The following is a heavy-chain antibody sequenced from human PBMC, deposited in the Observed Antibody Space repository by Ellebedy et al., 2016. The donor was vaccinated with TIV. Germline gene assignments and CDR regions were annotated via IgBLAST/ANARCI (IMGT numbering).Heavy chain of an antibody. CDR2: ISGHNGNT. Sequence: ASVKVSCKTSGYTFRNYGINWVRQAPGQGLEWMGWISGHNGNTNYVQNLQGRVTMTTDTYTSTAYMELRSLRPDDTAVYYCARDPVYHDTPSFDYWGQGTLVTVSS. CDR1: GYTFRNYG. D-gene: IGHD3-22*01. J-gene: IGHJ4*02. CDR3: ARDPVYHDTPSFDY. V-gene: IGHV1-18*01.